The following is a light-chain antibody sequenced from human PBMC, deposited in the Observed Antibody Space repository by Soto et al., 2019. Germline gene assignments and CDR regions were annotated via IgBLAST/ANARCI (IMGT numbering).Light chain of an antibody. CDR1: SSNIGSNP. CDR3: AACDDSLNGYVV. V-gene: IGLV1-44*01. J-gene: IGLJ3*02. CDR2: SDI. Sequence: QSVLTQPPSASGTPGQRVTISCSGSSSNIGSNPVNWYQHLPGTAPRLLIYSDIQRPSGVPDRFSGSKSGTSASLAISGLQSEDEADYYCAACDDSLNGYVVFGGGTQLTVL.